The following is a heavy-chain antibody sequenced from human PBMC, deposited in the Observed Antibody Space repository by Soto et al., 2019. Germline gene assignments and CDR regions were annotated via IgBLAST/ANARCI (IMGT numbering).Heavy chain of an antibody. CDR2: IIPIFPIP. V-gene: IGHV1-69*13. CDR3: ARDKDRQQLGGNYYYGIDV. CDR1: GGTFSSYT. J-gene: IGHJ6*02. D-gene: IGHD3-3*02. Sequence: ASVKVSCKASGGTFSSYTISWVRQAPGQGLEWMGRIIPIFPIPDYAQKFQGRVTITADESTSTAYMELTSLRSEDTAVYYCARDKDRQQLGGNYYYGIDVWGQGTTVTVSS.